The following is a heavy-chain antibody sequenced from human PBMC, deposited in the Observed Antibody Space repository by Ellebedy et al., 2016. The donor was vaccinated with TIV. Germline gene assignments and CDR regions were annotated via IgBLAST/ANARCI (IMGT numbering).Heavy chain of an antibody. J-gene: IGHJ4*02. V-gene: IGHV3-23*01. Sequence: GGSLRLSCVASGFTLSNYAMAWVRQSSGKGLEWVSTSGGVGDTYFADSVKGRFTVSRDNSKNSMTLQMDSLRGEDTAMYYCARLVRPYDSLYFDLWGQGTLVTVSS. CDR2: SGGVGDT. CDR1: GFTLSNYA. CDR3: ARLVRPYDSLYFDL. D-gene: IGHD5-12*01.